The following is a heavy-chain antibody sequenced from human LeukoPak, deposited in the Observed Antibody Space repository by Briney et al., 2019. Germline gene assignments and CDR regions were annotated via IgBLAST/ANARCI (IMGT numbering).Heavy chain of an antibody. J-gene: IGHJ4*02. CDR2: IYYSGST. CDR3: ARQEPDYYFDY. D-gene: IGHD1-14*01. Sequence: SETLSLTCTVSGGSISSSSYYWGWIRQPPGKGLEWIGSIYYSGSTYYNPSLKSRVTISVDTSKNQFSLKLSSVTAADTAVYYCARQEPDYYFDYWGQGTLVTVSS. V-gene: IGHV4-39*01. CDR1: GGSISSSSYY.